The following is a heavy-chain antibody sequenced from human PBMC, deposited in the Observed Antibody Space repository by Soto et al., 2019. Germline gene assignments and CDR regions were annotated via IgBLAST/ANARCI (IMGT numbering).Heavy chain of an antibody. CDR3: ARELGDVVLGVVAFDI. J-gene: IGHJ3*02. Sequence: ASVKVSCKASGGTFSSYAISWVRQAPGQGLEWMGGIIPIFGTANYAQKFQGRVTITADESTSTAYMELSSLRSEDTAVYYCARELGDVVLGVVAFDIRGQGTMVTVSS. D-gene: IGHD2-15*01. CDR1: GGTFSSYA. CDR2: IIPIFGTA. V-gene: IGHV1-69*13.